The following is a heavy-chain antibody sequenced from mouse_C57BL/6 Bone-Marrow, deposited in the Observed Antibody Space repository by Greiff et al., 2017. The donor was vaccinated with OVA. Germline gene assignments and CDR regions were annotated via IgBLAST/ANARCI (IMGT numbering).Heavy chain of an antibody. V-gene: IGHV1-69*01. CDR1: GYTFTSYW. CDR2: IDPSDSYT. J-gene: IGHJ1*03. D-gene: IGHD2-12*01. Sequence: QVQLQQPGAELVMPGASVKLSCKASGYTFTSYWMHWVKQRPGQGLEWIGEIDPSDSYTTYNQKFKGKSTLTVAKSSSTAYMQLSSLTSEDSAVYYCARKRVNHWYFDVWGTGTTVTVSS. CDR3: ARKRVNHWYFDV.